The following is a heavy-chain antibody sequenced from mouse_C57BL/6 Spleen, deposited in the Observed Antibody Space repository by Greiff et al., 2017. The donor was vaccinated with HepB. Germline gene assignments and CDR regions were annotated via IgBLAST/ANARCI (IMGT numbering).Heavy chain of an antibody. CDR1: GFTFSDYG. D-gene: IGHD1-1*01. V-gene: IGHV5-17*01. J-gene: IGHJ3*01. CDR3: ARGATVVAKGAWFAY. Sequence: EVKVVESGGGLVKPGGSLKLSCAASGFTFSDYGMHWVRQAPEKGLEWVAYISSGSSTIYYADTVKGRFTISRDNAKNTLFLQMTSLRSEDTAMYYCARGATVVAKGAWFAYWGQGTLVTVSA. CDR2: ISSGSSTI.